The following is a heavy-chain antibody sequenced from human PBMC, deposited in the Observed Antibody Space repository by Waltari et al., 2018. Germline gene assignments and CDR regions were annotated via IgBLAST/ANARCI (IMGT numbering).Heavy chain of an antibody. J-gene: IGHJ4*02. Sequence: EVQLVQSGAEVKKPGESLKISCKGSGYSFTSYWIGWVRQMPGKGLEWVAFSAPGASDTRHRPSVHRQFTLSSDNSISPAYLPWSSPKASVTSMYYCAGREGRFGALYDWGQGTLVTVSS. D-gene: IGHD3-10*01. CDR2: SAPGASDT. CDR1: GYSFTSYW. V-gene: IGHV5-51*03. CDR3: AGREGRFGALYD.